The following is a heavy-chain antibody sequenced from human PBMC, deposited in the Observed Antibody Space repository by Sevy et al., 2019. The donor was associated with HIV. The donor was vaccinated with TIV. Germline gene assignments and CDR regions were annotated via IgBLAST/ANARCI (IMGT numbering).Heavy chain of an antibody. CDR1: GFTFSSHA. CDR2: ISGSGVST. Sequence: GGSLRLSCAASGFTFSSHAMSWVRQAPGKGLEWVSDISGSGVSTYYADSVKRRFTISRDNSKNTLYLQMYSLRAEDTAVYYCAKGSDYDILTGFRNFDFWGQGALVTVSS. J-gene: IGHJ4*02. CDR3: AKGSDYDILTGFRNFDF. V-gene: IGHV3-23*01. D-gene: IGHD3-9*01.